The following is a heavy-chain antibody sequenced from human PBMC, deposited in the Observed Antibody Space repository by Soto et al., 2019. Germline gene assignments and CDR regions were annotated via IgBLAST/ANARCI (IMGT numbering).Heavy chain of an antibody. V-gene: IGHV1-69*13. CDR2: IIPFFDTA. CDR1: GDTFSSYA. D-gene: IGHD2-2*01. J-gene: IGHJ6*02. CDR3: ARHDCISSSCYYYYYYVMDV. Sequence: ASVKVSCTASGDTFSSYAISWVRQAPGQGLEWMGGIIPFFDTANYAQQFQGRVTITADESTSTAYMELSSLRSEDTAVYYCARHDCISSSCYYYYYYVMDVWGQGTTVTVSS.